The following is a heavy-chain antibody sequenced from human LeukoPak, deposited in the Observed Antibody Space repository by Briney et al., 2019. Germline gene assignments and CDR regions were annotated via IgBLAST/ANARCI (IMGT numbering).Heavy chain of an antibody. CDR3: ARDLGSSGFFDY. CDR1: GFNFRSYG. V-gene: IGHV3-33*01. Sequence: GGSLRLSCVASGFNFRSYGMHWVRQAPGKGLEWVAIIWYDGSDKYYADSVKGRFTISRDNSRNTLYLQMNSLRAEDTAVYYCARDLGSSGFFDYWGQGTLVTVSS. D-gene: IGHD6-19*01. J-gene: IGHJ4*02. CDR2: IWYDGSDK.